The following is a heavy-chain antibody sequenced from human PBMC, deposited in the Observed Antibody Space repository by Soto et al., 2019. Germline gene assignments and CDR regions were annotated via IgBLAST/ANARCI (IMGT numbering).Heavy chain of an antibody. D-gene: IGHD2-21*02. CDR1: GGSISSGGYS. CDR2: IYHSGST. J-gene: IGHJ4*02. V-gene: IGHV4-30-2*01. CDR3: GRGGGDGGLPAMDY. Sequence: QLQLQESGSGLVKPSQTLSLTCAVSGGSISSGGYSWSWIRQPPGKGLEWIGYIYHSGSTYYNPSLKSRVTISVDRSKNQFCLKLSSVTAADTAVYYCGRGGGDGGLPAMDYWGQGTLVTVSS.